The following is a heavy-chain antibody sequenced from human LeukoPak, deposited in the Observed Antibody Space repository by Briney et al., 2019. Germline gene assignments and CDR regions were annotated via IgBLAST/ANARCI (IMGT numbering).Heavy chain of an antibody. V-gene: IGHV4-30-4*08. Sequence: PSETLSLTCTVSGGSISSGDYYWSWIRQPPGKGLEWIGYIYYSGSTYYNPSLKSRVTISVDTSKNQFSLKLSSVTAADTAVYYCARTYYYDSSGYYEYFQHWGQGTLVTVS. CDR1: GGSISSGDYY. CDR3: ARTYYYDSSGYYEYFQH. CDR2: IYYSGST. J-gene: IGHJ1*01. D-gene: IGHD3-22*01.